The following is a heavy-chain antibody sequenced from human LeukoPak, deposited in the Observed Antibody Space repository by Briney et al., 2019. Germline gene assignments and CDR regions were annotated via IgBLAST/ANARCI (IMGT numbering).Heavy chain of an antibody. Sequence: SGTLSLTCNVSSGSIKDYYWSWVRQPAGKGLEWLGRIYSSGSTTYNPSLKSRITMSVDTSKNQFSLKMTSVTAADTAVYYCAREGKWFGTYYYCMDVWGKGTTVTVSS. D-gene: IGHD3-10*01. CDR2: IYSSGST. J-gene: IGHJ6*04. CDR3: AREGKWFGTYYYCMDV. V-gene: IGHV4-4*07. CDR1: SGSIKDYY.